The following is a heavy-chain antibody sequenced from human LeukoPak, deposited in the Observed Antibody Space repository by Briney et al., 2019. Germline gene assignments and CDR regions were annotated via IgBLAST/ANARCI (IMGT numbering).Heavy chain of an antibody. Sequence: SETLSLTCTVSGGSISSYYWSWIRQPPGKGLEWIGCIYYSGSTNYKPSLKSRVTISVDTSKNQFSLKLSSVTAADTAVYYCARGYYDSSGPDAFDIWGQGTMVTVSS. D-gene: IGHD3-22*01. V-gene: IGHV4-59*01. CDR1: GGSISSYY. CDR2: IYYSGST. J-gene: IGHJ3*02. CDR3: ARGYYDSSGPDAFDI.